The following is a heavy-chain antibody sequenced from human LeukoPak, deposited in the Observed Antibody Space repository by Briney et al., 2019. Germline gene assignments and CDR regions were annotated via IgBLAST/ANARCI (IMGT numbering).Heavy chain of an antibody. Sequence: GGSLRLSCAASGFTFSSYWMSWVRQAPGKGLEWVANIKQDGSEKYYVDSVKGRFTISRDNAKNSLYLQMNSLRAEDTAVYYCARVPLDPYYYYYYMDVWGKGTTVTVSS. V-gene: IGHV3-7*01. CDR1: GFTFSSYW. CDR2: IKQDGSEK. J-gene: IGHJ6*03. CDR3: ARVPLDPYYYYYYMDV.